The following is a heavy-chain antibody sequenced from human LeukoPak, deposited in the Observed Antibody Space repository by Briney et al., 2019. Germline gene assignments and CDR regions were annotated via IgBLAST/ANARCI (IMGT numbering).Heavy chain of an antibody. CDR2: ISYDGSVT. V-gene: IGHV3-30*04. Sequence: GGSLRLSCAASGFMFSYSAIHWVRQSPGKGLEWLAIISYDGSVTSFADSVKGRFTISRDNAKNTLYLQMNSLRAEDTAVYYCARVAVAGTVQLDYWGQGTLVTVSS. J-gene: IGHJ4*02. D-gene: IGHD6-19*01. CDR3: ARVAVAGTVQLDY. CDR1: GFMFSYSA.